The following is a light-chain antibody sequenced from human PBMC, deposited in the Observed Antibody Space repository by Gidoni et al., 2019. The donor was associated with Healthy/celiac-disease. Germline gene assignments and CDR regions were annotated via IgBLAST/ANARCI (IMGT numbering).Light chain of an antibody. CDR1: QSVSSN. CDR3: QQYNNWPPYT. CDR2: GAS. V-gene: IGKV3-15*01. J-gene: IGKJ2*01. Sequence: EIVITQSPATLSVSPGERATLSCRASQSVSSNLPWYQQKPGQAPRLLIYGASTRATGIPARFSGSGSGTEFTLTISSLQSEDFAVYDCQQYNNWPPYTFGQGTKLEIK.